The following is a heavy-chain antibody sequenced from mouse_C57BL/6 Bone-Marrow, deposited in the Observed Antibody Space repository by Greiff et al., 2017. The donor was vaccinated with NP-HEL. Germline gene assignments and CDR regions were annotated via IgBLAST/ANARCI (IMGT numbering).Heavy chain of an antibody. CDR1: GYTFTSYD. V-gene: IGHV1-85*01. CDR3: ARVILYYGSPSFAY. J-gene: IGHJ3*01. D-gene: IGHD1-1*01. CDR2: IYPRDGST. Sequence: QVQLQQSGPELVKPGASVKLSCKASGYTFTSYDINWVKQRPGQGLEWIGWIYPRDGSTKYNEKFKGKATLTVDTSSSTAYMELHSLTSEDSAVYFCARVILYYGSPSFAYWGQGTLGTVSA.